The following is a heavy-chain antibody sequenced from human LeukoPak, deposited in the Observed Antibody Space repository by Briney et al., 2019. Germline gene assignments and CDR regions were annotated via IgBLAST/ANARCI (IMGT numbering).Heavy chain of an antibody. J-gene: IGHJ6*02. CDR2: INPNSGGT. Sequence: ASVTVSCKASGYTFTGYYMHWVRQAPGQGLEWMGRINPNSGGTNYAQKFQGRVTMTRDTSISTAYMELSRLRSDDTAVYYCARDYTVTAYYYYYGMDVWGQGTTVTVSS. CDR3: ARDYTVTAYYYYYGMDV. CDR1: GYTFTGYY. V-gene: IGHV1-2*06. D-gene: IGHD4-11*01.